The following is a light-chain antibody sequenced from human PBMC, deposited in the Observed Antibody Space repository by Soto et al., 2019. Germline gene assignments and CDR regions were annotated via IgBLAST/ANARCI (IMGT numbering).Light chain of an antibody. V-gene: IGLV2-23*02. Sequence: QSALTQPASVSGSPGQSITISCTGTRSDVGSYNSVAWYQQHPGKAPRVMIFEVTKRPSGISNRVSGSKAGNTASLTISGLQAEDEADYFCFSYAGSSTWVFGGGTKLTGL. CDR3: FSYAGSSTWV. CDR1: RSDVGSYNS. J-gene: IGLJ3*02. CDR2: EVT.